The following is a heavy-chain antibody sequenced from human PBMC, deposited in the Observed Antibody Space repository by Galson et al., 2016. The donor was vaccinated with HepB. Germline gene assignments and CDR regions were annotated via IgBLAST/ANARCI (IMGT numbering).Heavy chain of an antibody. CDR1: GYIFASYD. Sequence: SVKVSCKASGYIFASYDINWVRQVGGQGLEWMGWMNPKSGNTGYAQKFQARVSLSRNTSISTAYMELTGLRSDDMAVYYCARGIRIAMRRGGVVKLQGRYYFDNWGQGTLVTVSS. CDR3: ARGIRIAMRRGGVVKLQGRYYFDN. CDR2: MNPKSGNT. J-gene: IGHJ4*02. D-gene: IGHD3-10*01. V-gene: IGHV1-8*01.